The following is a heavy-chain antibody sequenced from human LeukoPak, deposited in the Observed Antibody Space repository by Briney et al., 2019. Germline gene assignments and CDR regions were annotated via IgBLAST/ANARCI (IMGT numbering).Heavy chain of an antibody. J-gene: IGHJ4*02. D-gene: IGHD1-26*01. CDR2: INTDGSST. CDR1: GFTFSSYW. Sequence: GGSLRLSCAASGFTFSSYWMHWVRQAPGKGLVWVSRINTDGSSTSYADSVKGRFTISRDNAKNTLYLQMNSLRAEDTAVYYCAREGGAEEWELLGAWGQGTLVTVSS. V-gene: IGHV3-74*01. CDR3: AREGGAEEWELLGA.